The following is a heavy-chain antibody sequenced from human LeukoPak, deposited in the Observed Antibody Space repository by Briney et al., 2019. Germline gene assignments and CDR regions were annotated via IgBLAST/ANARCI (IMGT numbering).Heavy chain of an antibody. CDR3: ARGKRRGVGVCVPKHPYYYYYYMDV. Sequence: PSETLSLTCTVSGGSISSYYWSWIRQPAGKGLEWIGRIYTSGSTNYNPSLKSRVTMSVDTSKNQFSLKLSSVTAADTAVYYCARGKRRGVGVCVPKHPYYYYYYMDVWGKGTTVTVSS. D-gene: IGHD3-10*01. CDR1: GGSISSYY. V-gene: IGHV4-4*07. CDR2: IYTSGST. J-gene: IGHJ6*03.